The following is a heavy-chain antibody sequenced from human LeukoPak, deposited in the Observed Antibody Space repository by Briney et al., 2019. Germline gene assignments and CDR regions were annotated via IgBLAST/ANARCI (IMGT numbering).Heavy chain of an antibody. CDR3: AKVLYEGGAFDI. CDR2: ISGSSSTI. Sequence: GGSLRLSCAAFGFTFSDYYMSWIRQAPGKGLEWVSYISGSSSTIYYADSVKGRFSISRDNAKNSLYLQMNSLRAEDMALYYCAKVLYEGGAFDIWGQGTMVTVSS. J-gene: IGHJ3*02. CDR1: GFTFSDYY. D-gene: IGHD3-16*01. V-gene: IGHV3-11*01.